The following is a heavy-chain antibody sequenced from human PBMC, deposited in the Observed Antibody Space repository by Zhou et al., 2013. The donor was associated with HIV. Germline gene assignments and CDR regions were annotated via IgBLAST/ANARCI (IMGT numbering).Heavy chain of an antibody. V-gene: IGHV1-46*01. J-gene: IGHJ4*02. CDR2: INPISGTI. D-gene: IGHD1-26*01. CDR3: AREVNSADY. Sequence: QVQLVQSGAEVKKPGASVKVSCKTSGYTFSSHYIHWVRQAPGQGLEWMGEINPISGTIRYAQKFQGRVTMTSDTSTRTIYMELSSLRSEDTAMYYCAREVNSADYWGQGTLVTVSS. CDR1: GYTFSSHY.